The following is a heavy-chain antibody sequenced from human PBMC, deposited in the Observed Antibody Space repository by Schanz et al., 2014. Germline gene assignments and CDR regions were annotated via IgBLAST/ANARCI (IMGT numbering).Heavy chain of an antibody. J-gene: IGHJ4*02. Sequence: QVQLLQFGGGVVQPGGSLRLSCAASGFTFSSYGMHWVRQAPGKGLEWVAAMSYDGSIKYYGDSVKGRFTISRDNSKNTLYLHMNTLRSEDTAVYYCAKDSTHIDIVLVPTAIDYWGQGTLVTVSS. CDR3: AKDSTHIDIVLVPTAIDY. V-gene: IGHV3-30*02. CDR1: GFTFSSYG. D-gene: IGHD2-2*01. CDR2: MSYDGSIK.